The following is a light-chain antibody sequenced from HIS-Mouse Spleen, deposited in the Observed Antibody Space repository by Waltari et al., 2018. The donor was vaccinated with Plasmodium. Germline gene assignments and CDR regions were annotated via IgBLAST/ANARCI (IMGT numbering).Light chain of an antibody. Sequence: EIVMTQSPATLSVSPGERATLPCRASQSVSSNLAWYQQKPGQAPRLLIYGASTRSTGISARFSGSGSGTEFTLTISSLQSEDVAVYYCQQYNNWSFTFGPGTKVDIK. CDR3: QQYNNWSFT. CDR1: QSVSSN. CDR2: GAS. J-gene: IGKJ3*01. V-gene: IGKV3-15*01.